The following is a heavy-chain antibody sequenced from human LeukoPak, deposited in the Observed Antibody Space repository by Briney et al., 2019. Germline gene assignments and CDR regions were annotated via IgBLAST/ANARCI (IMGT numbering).Heavy chain of an antibody. CDR2: IYYGGST. J-gene: IGHJ3*02. CDR1: GGSIRSYY. CDR3: ARESANWRAFDI. V-gene: IGHV4-59*01. Sequence: SETLSLTCTVSGGSIRSYYCSWIRQPPGKGLEWIGSIYYGGSTSYSPSLKSRATISVDTSKNQFSLKLNSVTAADTAVYYCARESANWRAFDIWGQGTMVSVSS. D-gene: IGHD7-27*01.